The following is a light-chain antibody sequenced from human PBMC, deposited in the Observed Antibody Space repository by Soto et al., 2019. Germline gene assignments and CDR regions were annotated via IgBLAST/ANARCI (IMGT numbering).Light chain of an antibody. CDR1: KLGDKY. J-gene: IGLJ1*01. V-gene: IGLV3-1*01. CDR2: QDS. Sequence: SYELTQPPSVSVSPGQTASITCSGDKLGDKYACWYQQKPGQSPVLVIYQDSKRPSGIPERFSGSNSGKTATLTIGGTQAMDEADYYCQAWDSSTAVFGTGTKVTVL. CDR3: QAWDSSTAV.